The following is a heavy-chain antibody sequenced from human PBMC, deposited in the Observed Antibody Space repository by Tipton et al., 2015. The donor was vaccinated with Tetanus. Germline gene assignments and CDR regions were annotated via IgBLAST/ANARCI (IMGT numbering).Heavy chain of an antibody. CDR2: ISNSGSLK. V-gene: IGHV3-11*04. CDR1: GFTFSDFY. D-gene: IGHD1/OR15-1a*01. J-gene: IGHJ4*02. CDR3: ARDPTRRFDY. Sequence: SLRLSCAASGFTFSDFYMSWVRQTPGKGLEWISSISNSGSLKHYPDSLRGRFTISRDNAENSLYLQMNSLRAEDTAVYYCARDPTRRFDYWGPGTLVTVSS.